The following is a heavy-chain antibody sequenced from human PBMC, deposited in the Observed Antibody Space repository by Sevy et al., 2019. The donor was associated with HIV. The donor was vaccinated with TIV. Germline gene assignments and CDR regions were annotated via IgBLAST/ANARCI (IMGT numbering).Heavy chain of an antibody. CDR2: IKQDGSEK. Sequence: GGSRRRACAASGFTFSSYWMSWVRQAPGKGLEWVANIKQDGSEKYYVVSVKGRFTISRVNAKNSLYLQMNSLRAEDTAVYYCARDQRGDYYCYMDVCGKGTTVTVSS. V-gene: IGHV3-7*01. CDR1: GFTFSSYW. D-gene: IGHD3-16*01. CDR3: ARDQRGDYYCYMDV. J-gene: IGHJ6*03.